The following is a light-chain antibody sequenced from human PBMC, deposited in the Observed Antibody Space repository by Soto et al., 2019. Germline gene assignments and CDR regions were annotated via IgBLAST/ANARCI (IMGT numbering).Light chain of an antibody. J-gene: IGKJ4*01. V-gene: IGKV1-39*01. CDR3: QQSFKTPLP. CDR2: AAS. Sequence: DIEMTQSPASLSASVGDSVTLTCRTSQSVTTYLNWYQQKPGKAPKLLIYAASRLQSGVPLRFNGSGSGTDFTLTITNLQPEDYGTYYCQQSFKTPLPFGGGTKVDSK. CDR1: QSVTTY.